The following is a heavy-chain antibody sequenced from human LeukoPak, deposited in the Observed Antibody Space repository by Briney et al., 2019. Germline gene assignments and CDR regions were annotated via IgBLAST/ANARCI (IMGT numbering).Heavy chain of an antibody. D-gene: IGHD5-12*01. CDR3: AKDRTAGYDGLVDY. V-gene: IGHV3-48*03. CDR1: GFSFSSSD. Sequence: GGSLRLSCVASGFSFSSSDMNWVRQAQGKGLEWVSYISSGGSTVYYADSVKGRFTISRDNAKNSLYLQMNSLRAEDRAVYYCAKDRTAGYDGLVDYWGQGTLVTVSS. CDR2: ISSGGSTV. J-gene: IGHJ4*02.